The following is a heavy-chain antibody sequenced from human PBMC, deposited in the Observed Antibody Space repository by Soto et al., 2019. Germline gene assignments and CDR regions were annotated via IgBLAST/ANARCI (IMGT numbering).Heavy chain of an antibody. J-gene: IGHJ4*02. CDR3: AHSPYYDSLSSSFDY. V-gene: IGHV2-5*02. D-gene: IGHD3-22*01. CDR1: GFSLSTSGVG. Sequence: SGPTREPTQPLTLTCTFSGFSLSTSGVGVGWIRQPPGKALEWLALIYWDDDKRYSPSLKSRLTITKDTSKNQVVLTMTNMDPVDTATYYCAHSPYYDSLSSSFDYWGQGTLVTVSS. CDR2: IYWDDDK.